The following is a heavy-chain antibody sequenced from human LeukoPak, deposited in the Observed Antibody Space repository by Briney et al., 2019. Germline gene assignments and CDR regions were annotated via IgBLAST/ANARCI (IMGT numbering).Heavy chain of an antibody. J-gene: IGHJ4*02. CDR1: GYTFTGYY. D-gene: IGHD6-19*01. V-gene: IGHV1-2*02. Sequence: ASVKVSCKVSGYTFTGYYMHWVRQAPGQGLEWMGWINPNSGGTNYAQKFQGRVTMTRDTSISTAYMELSRLRSDDTAVYYCARPIRYSSGWYGYWGQGTLVTVSS. CDR3: ARPIRYSSGWYGY. CDR2: INPNSGGT.